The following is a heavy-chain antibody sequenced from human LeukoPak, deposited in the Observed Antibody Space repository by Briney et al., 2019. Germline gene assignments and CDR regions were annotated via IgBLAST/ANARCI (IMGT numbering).Heavy chain of an antibody. CDR2: ISYDGSNK. CDR3: AKDRYDYGDYGHY. J-gene: IGHJ4*02. V-gene: IGHV3-30*04. CDR1: GFTFSSYA. Sequence: GRSLRLSCAASGFTFSSYAMHWVRQAPGKGLEWVAVISYDGSNKYYADSVKGRFTISRDNSKNTLYLQMNSLRAEDTAVYYCAKDRYDYGDYGHYWGQGTLVTVSS. D-gene: IGHD4-17*01.